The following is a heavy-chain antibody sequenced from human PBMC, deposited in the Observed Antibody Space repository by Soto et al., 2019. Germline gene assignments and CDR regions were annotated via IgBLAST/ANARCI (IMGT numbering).Heavy chain of an antibody. CDR2: IIPIFGTA. D-gene: IGHD6-13*01. CDR1: GGTFSSYA. J-gene: IGHJ6*02. V-gene: IGHV1-69*06. CDR3: AVRKQQLLRQYYYYGMDV. Sequence: SVKVSCKASGGTFSSYAISWVRQAPGQGLEWMGGIIPIFGTANYAQKFQGRATITADKSTSTAYMALSSLRSEDTAVYYCAVRKQQLLRQYYYYGMDVWGQGSTVTAP.